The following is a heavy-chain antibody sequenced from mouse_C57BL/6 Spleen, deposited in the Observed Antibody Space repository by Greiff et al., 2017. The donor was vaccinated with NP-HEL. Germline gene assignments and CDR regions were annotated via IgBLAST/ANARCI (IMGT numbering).Heavy chain of an antibody. CDR3: ARWSNWDDY. J-gene: IGHJ2*01. V-gene: IGHV1-59*01. D-gene: IGHD4-1*01. Sequence: QVQLQQPGAELVRPGTSVKLSCKASGYTFTSYWMHWVKQRPGQGLEWIGVIDPSDSYTNYNQKFKGKATLTVDTSSSTAYIQLSSLTSEDSAVYYCARWSNWDDYWGQGTTLTVSS. CDR1: GYTFTSYW. CDR2: IDPSDSYT.